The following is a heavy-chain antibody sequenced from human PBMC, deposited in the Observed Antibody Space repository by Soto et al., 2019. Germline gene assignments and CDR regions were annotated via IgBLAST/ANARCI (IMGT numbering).Heavy chain of an antibody. CDR3: AREYYDYVWGSPASYFDY. J-gene: IGHJ4*02. CDR2: IYYSGST. V-gene: IGHV4-30-4*01. Sequence: SETLSLTCTVSGGSISSGDYYWSWIRQPPGKGLEWIGYIYYSGSTYYNPSLKSRVTISVDTSKNQFSLKLSSVTAADTAVYYCAREYYDYVWGSPASYFDYWGQGTLVTVSS. D-gene: IGHD3-16*01. CDR1: GGSISSGDYY.